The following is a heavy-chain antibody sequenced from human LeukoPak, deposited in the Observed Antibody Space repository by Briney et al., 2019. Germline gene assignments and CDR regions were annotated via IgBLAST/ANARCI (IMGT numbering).Heavy chain of an antibody. CDR1: GGSFSGYY. J-gene: IGHJ4*02. CDR3: ARAAYYGPHWAY. Sequence: SETLSLTCAVYGGSFSGYYWSWIRQPPGKWLEWIGEINHSGSTNYNPSLKSRVTISVDTSKNQFSLKLSSVTAADTAVYYCARAAYYGPHWAYWGQGTLVTVSS. CDR2: INHSGST. D-gene: IGHD4-17*01. V-gene: IGHV4-34*01.